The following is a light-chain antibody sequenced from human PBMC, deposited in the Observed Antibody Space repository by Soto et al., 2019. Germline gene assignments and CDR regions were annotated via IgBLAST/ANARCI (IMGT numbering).Light chain of an antibody. CDR1: QSVSSSY. Sequence: EIVLTQSPGTLSLSPVEIATLSCRASQSVSSSYLAWYQQKPGQAPRLLIYGASSRATGIPDRFSGSGSGTDFTLTISRLEPEDFAVYYCQQYGSSPFTFGQGTRREIK. V-gene: IGKV3-20*01. CDR2: GAS. J-gene: IGKJ5*01. CDR3: QQYGSSPFT.